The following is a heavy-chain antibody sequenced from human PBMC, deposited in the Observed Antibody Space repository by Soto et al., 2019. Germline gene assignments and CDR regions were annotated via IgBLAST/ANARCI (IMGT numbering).Heavy chain of an antibody. CDR1: GGTFSSYA. V-gene: IGHV1-69*13. J-gene: IGHJ4*02. Sequence: GASVKVSGKASGGTFSSYAISWVLQAPGQGLEWMGGIIPIFGTANYAQKFQGRVTITADESTSTAYMELSSLRSEDTAVYYCAREATPVDTAMVRYDYWGQGTLVTVSS. CDR3: AREATPVDTAMVRYDY. CDR2: IIPIFGTA. D-gene: IGHD5-18*01.